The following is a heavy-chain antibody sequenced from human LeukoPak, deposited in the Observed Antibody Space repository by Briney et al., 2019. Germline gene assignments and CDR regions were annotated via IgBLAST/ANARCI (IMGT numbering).Heavy chain of an antibody. Sequence: GGSLRLSCAASGFTFSSYGMHWVRQAPGKGLEWVAVISYDGSNKYYADSVKGRFTISRDNSKNTLYLQMNSLRAEDTAVYYCARGSVATSPESYYYYYGMDVWGQGTTVTVSS. V-gene: IGHV3-30*03. CDR1: GFTFSSYG. D-gene: IGHD5-12*01. CDR3: ARGSVATSPESYYYYYGMDV. J-gene: IGHJ6*02. CDR2: ISYDGSNK.